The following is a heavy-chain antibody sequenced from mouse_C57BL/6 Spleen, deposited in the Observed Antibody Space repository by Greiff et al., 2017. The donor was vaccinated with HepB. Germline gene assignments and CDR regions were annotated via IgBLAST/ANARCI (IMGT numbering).Heavy chain of an antibody. J-gene: IGHJ2*01. D-gene: IGHD2-3*01. CDR1: GYAFSSSW. Sequence: VKLQQSGPELVKPGASVKISCKASGYAFSSSWMNWVKQRPGKGLEWIGRIYPGDGDTNYNGKFKGKATLTADKSSSTAYMQLSSLTSEDSAVYFCARNGYYPYYFDYWGQGTTLTVSS. CDR2: IYPGDGDT. CDR3: ARNGYYPYYFDY. V-gene: IGHV1-82*01.